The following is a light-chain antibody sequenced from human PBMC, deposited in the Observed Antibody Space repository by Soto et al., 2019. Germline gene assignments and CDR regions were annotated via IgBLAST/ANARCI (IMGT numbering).Light chain of an antibody. CDR3: QQSNSIPYT. J-gene: IGKJ2*01. Sequence: DIQMTQSPSSLSASVGDRVTITCRASQTISSYLNWYQQKPGKAPKLLIYATSILQNGVPSRFSGSGSGTDFTLTISSLQPEDCASYYCQQSNSIPYTFGQGTKLEIK. CDR2: ATS. V-gene: IGKV1-39*01. CDR1: QTISSY.